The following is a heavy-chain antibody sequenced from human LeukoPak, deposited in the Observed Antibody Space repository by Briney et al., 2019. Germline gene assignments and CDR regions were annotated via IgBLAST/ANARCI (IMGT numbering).Heavy chain of an antibody. CDR2: IRYDGSNK. CDR3: AKDRNDEFDY. V-gene: IGHV3-30*02. D-gene: IGHD1-14*01. CDR1: GFTFSSYG. Sequence: PGGSLRLSCAASGFTFSSYGMHWVRQAPGKGLEWVAFIRYDGSNKYYADSVKGRFTISRDNSKKTLYLQMNSLRAEDTAVYYCAKDRNDEFDYWGQGTLVTVSS. J-gene: IGHJ4*02.